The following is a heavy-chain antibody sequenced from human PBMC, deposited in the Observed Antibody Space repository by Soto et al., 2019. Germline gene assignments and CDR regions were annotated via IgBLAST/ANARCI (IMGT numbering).Heavy chain of an antibody. V-gene: IGHV3-74*01. CDR3: ATGFDL. CDR2: IDTDGGGK. CDR1: GFTIRSNR. J-gene: IGHJ5*02. Sequence: EVQLVESGGGLVQPGGSLRVSCAASGFTIRSNRIHWVRQAPGKGLEWVSSIDTDGGGKSYADAVKGRFTISTDNAKNTVYLEVDGRGGEDTAVYYCATGFDLWGQGTLVTVSS.